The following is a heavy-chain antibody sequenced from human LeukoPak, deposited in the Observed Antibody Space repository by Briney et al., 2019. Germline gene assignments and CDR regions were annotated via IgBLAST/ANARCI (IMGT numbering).Heavy chain of an antibody. J-gene: IGHJ4*02. D-gene: IGHD3-22*01. Sequence: GASVKVSCKASGYTFTGYYMHWVRQAPGQGLEWMGWINPNSGGTNYAQKFQGRVTMTRDTSISTAYMELSRLRSDDTAVYYCHYYDSSGYTPRDYWGQGTLVTVSS. CDR2: INPNSGGT. V-gene: IGHV1-2*02. CDR3: HYYDSSGYTPRDY. CDR1: GYTFTGYY.